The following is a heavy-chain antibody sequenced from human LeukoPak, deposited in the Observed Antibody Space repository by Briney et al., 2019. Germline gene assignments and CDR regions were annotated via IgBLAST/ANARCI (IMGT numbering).Heavy chain of an antibody. CDR3: AKSPSQATVTTVYRY. CDR1: GFTFSSYG. J-gene: IGHJ4*02. V-gene: IGHV3-30*18. CDR2: ISCDGSNK. Sequence: GGSLRLSCAASGFTFSSYGMHWVRQAPGKGLEWVAVISCDGSNKYYADSVKGRFTISRDNSKNTLYLQMNSLRAEDTAVYYCAKSPSQATVTTVYRYWGQGTLVTVSS. D-gene: IGHD4-11*01.